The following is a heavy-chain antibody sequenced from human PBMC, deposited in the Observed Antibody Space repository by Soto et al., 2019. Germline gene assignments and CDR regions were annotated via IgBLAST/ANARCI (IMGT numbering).Heavy chain of an antibody. Sequence: QVQLQESGPGLVKPSETLSLTCTVSGGSFKSGSYSWSWIRQPPGKGLEWIGYVYHTGRTSYNPSLKSRVSISMATSKNRFSLNLDSVTAADTAVYFCARDFAYFDSWGQGTLVTVSS. J-gene: IGHJ4*02. CDR2: VYHTGRT. CDR3: ARDFAYFDS. D-gene: IGHD3-3*01. CDR1: GGSFKSGSYS. V-gene: IGHV4-61*01.